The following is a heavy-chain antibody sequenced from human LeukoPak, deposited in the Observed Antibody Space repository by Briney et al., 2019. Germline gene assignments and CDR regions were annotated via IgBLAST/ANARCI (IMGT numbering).Heavy chain of an antibody. V-gene: IGHV3-23*01. CDR2: ISGSGGRT. D-gene: IGHD2-2*01. Sequence: GGSLRLSCAASGFTFSSYAMSWVRQAPGKGLEWVSAISGSGGRTYYADSVKGRFTISRDNSKNTLYLQMNSLRAEDTAVYYCAKDQLGYCSSTSCSWGAFDIWGQGTMVTVSS. CDR3: AKDQLGYCSSTSCSWGAFDI. CDR1: GFTFSSYA. J-gene: IGHJ3*02.